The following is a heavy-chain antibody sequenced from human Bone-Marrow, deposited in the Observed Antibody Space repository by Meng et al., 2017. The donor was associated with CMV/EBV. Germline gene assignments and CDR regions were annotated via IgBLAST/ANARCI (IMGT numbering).Heavy chain of an antibody. V-gene: IGHV3-74*01. CDR1: GFTFSSYW. CDR3: AKGQSSSWSDYYYYYGMDV. D-gene: IGHD6-13*01. CDR2: INSDGSST. Sequence: GGSLRLSCAASGFTFSSYWMHWVRQAPGKGLVWVSRINSDGSSTSYADSVKGRFTISRDNAKNTLYLQMNSLRAEDTAVYYCAKGQSSSWSDYYYYYGMDVWGQGPTVTCSS. J-gene: IGHJ6*01.